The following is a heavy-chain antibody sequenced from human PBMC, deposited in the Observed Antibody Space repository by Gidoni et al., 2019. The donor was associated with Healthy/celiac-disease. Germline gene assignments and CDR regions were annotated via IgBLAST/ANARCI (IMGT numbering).Heavy chain of an antibody. CDR3: ARAGYSSGWSFDY. V-gene: IGHV4-34*01. CDR2: INHSGST. CDR1: GGSFSGYY. D-gene: IGHD6-19*01. Sequence: QVQLQQWGAGLLTPSETLSLTCAVYGGSFSGYYWSWIRQPPGKGLEWIGEINHSGSTNYNPSLKSRVTISVDTSKNQFSLKLSSVTAADTAVYYCARAGYSSGWSFDYWGQGTLVTVSS. J-gene: IGHJ4*02.